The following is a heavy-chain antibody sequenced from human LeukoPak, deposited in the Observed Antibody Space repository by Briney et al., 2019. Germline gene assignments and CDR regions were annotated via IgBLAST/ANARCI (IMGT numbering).Heavy chain of an antibody. CDR1: GYTFTSYG. V-gene: IGHV1-18*01. J-gene: IGHJ4*02. Sequence: ASVKVSCKASGYTFTSYGISWVRQAPGQGLEWMGWISAYNGNTNYAQKFQGRVTITRDTSASTAYMELSSLRSEDTAVYYCARDLDSSSWYGYWGQGTLVTVSS. CDR3: ARDLDSSSWYGY. D-gene: IGHD6-13*01. CDR2: ISAYNGNT.